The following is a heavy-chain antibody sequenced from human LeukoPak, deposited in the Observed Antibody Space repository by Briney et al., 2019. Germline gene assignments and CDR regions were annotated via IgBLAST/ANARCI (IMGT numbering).Heavy chain of an antibody. Sequence: GGSLRLSCAASGFTFSTYAMHWVRQGPGKGLEWVAVISYDGSNKYYADSVKSRFTISRDNSKNTLYLQMSSLSAEDTAVYYCARTTTPHYYGSGSYALGYWGQGTLVTVSS. CDR2: ISYDGSNK. CDR1: GFTFSTYA. D-gene: IGHD3-10*01. J-gene: IGHJ4*02. V-gene: IGHV3-30-3*01. CDR3: ARTTTPHYYGSGSYALGY.